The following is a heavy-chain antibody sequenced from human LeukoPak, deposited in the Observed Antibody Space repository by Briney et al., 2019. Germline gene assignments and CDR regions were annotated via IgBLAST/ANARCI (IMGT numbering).Heavy chain of an antibody. D-gene: IGHD1-26*01. V-gene: IGHV1-69*01. CDR2: MMPIFGTA. CDR1: GGTFSSYA. Sequence: ASVKVSCKASGGTFSSYAISWMRQAPGQGLEWMGGMMPIFGTANYAQKFQGRVTITADESTNTAYMELSSLRSEDTAVYYCAGRREWELTPNYYYMDVWGKRTTVTVSS. CDR3: AGRREWELTPNYYYMDV. J-gene: IGHJ6*03.